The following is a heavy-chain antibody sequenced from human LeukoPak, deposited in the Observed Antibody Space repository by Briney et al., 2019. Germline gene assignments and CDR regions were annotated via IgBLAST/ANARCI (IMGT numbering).Heavy chain of an antibody. CDR2: IYDSGST. Sequence: SETLSLTCSVSGGSISSYYWSWIRQSPGKGLEWIGYIYDSGSTSYNPSLKSRVTISVDTSKNQFSLRLTSVTAADTAVYYCARGLTMIRGILPSFDYWGQGTLVPVSS. V-gene: IGHV4-59*01. CDR1: GGSISSYY. J-gene: IGHJ4*02. CDR3: ARGLTMIRGILPSFDY. D-gene: IGHD3-10*01.